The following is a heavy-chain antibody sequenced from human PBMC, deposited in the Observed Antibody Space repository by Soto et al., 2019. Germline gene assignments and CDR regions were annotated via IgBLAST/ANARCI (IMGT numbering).Heavy chain of an antibody. D-gene: IGHD6-25*01. CDR3: ARDRSDSSRADSFDI. J-gene: IGHJ3*02. CDR2: IYRGLAT. Sequence: EVQLVESGGGLIQPGGSLRLSCAVSGFAVSDNYMSWVRQAPGKGLEWVSVIYRGLATQYADSVKGRFTISRDDSKNTVYLQMNSLRAEDTAVHYCARDRSDSSRADSFDIWGQGTVVTVSS. V-gene: IGHV3-53*01. CDR1: GFAVSDNY.